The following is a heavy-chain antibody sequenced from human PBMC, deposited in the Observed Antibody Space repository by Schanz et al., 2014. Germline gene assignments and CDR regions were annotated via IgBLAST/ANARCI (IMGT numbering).Heavy chain of an antibody. V-gene: IGHV3-11*04. D-gene: IGHD3-10*01. J-gene: IGHJ1*01. CDR2: IATSSSTR. CDR3: ASGVHVSSLQKGLQF. CDR1: GFTFRDYY. Sequence: QVQLVESGGGLVKPGGSLRLSCAASGFTFRDYYMSWIRQVPGKGLEWLSYIATSSSTRHYADSVKGRVTISRDNAKNSVSLQMRRLRVEDTAVYYCASGVHVSSLQKGLQFWGRGTLVIVSS.